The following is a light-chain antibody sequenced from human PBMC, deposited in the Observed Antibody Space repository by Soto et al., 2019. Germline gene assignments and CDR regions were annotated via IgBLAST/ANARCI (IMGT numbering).Light chain of an antibody. J-gene: IGLJ1*01. V-gene: IGLV1-44*01. CDR1: SSNIGSNT. CDR3: AAWDDSRNEGV. Sequence: QSVHTQPPSSSGTPGPRVTISCSGSSSNIGSNTVNWYQQLPGTAPKLLIYSNNQRPSGVPDRFSGSKSGTSASLAISGLQSEDEADYYCAAWDDSRNEGVFGTGTKVTVL. CDR2: SNN.